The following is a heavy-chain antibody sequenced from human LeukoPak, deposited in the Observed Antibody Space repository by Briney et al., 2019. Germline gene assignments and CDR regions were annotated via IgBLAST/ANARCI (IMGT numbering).Heavy chain of an antibody. J-gene: IGHJ4*02. Sequence: GGSLRLSCAASGFTISDYAMAWVRQAPGKGLDWVSAISGRDSSTYYADSVKGRFTISRDNSKNTLYLQMNSLRAEDTAVYYCAKDGCTSPTCYINYWGRGTLLTVSS. V-gene: IGHV3-23*01. CDR3: AKDGCTSPTCYINY. CDR2: ISGRDSST. CDR1: GFTISDYA. D-gene: IGHD2-2*02.